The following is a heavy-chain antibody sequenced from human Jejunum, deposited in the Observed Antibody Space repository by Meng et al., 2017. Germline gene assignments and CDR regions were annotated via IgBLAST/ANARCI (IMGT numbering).Heavy chain of an antibody. D-gene: IGHD2-2*01. CDR3: ARGGVSYQLLTRLTF. Sequence: QLLQAWGAGKQPGSSVKVPCRAPAGTFTAFAFSWWRQAPGQGLEWMGGIIPYLCTANYAQKFQGRVTITADESTSTAYMELSSLRSDDTAVYYCARGGVSYQLLTRLTFWGQGTLVTASS. V-gene: IGHV1-69*01. CDR1: AGTFTAFA. CDR2: IIPYLCTA. J-gene: IGHJ4*02.